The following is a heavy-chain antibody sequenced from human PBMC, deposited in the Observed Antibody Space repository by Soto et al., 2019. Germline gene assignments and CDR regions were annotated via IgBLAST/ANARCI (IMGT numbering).Heavy chain of an antibody. Sequence: GGSLRLSCAASGFTFSGSAIHWVRQASGKGLEWVGRIRTRTDAYATEYAASVKGRFTISRDDSKNTAFLQMNGLKTEDTAVYYCIPYSYGPFEYWGTGTLVTVSS. J-gene: IGHJ4*02. CDR3: IPYSYGPFEY. CDR1: GFTFSGSA. V-gene: IGHV3-73*01. CDR2: IRTRTDAYAT. D-gene: IGHD5-18*01.